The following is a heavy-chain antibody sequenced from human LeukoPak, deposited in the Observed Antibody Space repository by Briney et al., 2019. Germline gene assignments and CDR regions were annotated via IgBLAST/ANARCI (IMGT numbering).Heavy chain of an antibody. CDR3: ARQQHFGVVFISFDY. Sequence: GGSLRLSCAVSGFTFSSYWMSWVRQAPGKGLEWVANIKEDGSEKCYVDSVKGRCTISRDNAKNSLYLQMNSLRAEDTAVYYCARQQHFGVVFISFDYWGQGTLVTVSS. CDR1: GFTFSSYW. CDR2: IKEDGSEK. D-gene: IGHD3-3*01. V-gene: IGHV3-7*01. J-gene: IGHJ4*02.